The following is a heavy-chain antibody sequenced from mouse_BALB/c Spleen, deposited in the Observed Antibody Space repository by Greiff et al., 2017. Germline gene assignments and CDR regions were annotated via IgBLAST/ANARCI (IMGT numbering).Heavy chain of an antibody. D-gene: IGHD2-13*01. CDR1: GYSITSDYA. CDR3: ARGGYGDPWCAY. V-gene: IGHV3-2*02. CDR2: ISYSGST. J-gene: IGHJ3*01. Sequence: EVKLMESGPGLVKPSQSLSLTCTVTGYSITSDYAWNWIRQFPGNKLEWMGYISYSGSTSYNPSLKSRISITRDTSKNQFFLQLNSVTTEDTATYYCARGGYGDPWCAYWGQGTLVTVS.